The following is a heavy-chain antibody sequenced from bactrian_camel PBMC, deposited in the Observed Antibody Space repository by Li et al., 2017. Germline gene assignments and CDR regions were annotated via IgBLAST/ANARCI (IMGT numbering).Heavy chain of an antibody. Sequence: QLVESGGGSVQAGGSLRLSCAASGYTYSTYCMGWFRQTPGKEREGVARIDADGTASYGDSLEGRFVISKDSAENTLYLQMNNLKPEDSGIYYCAADLEIRGGYCYKTNNYWGQGTQVTVS. V-gene: IGHV3S26*01. CDR2: IDADGTA. CDR1: GYTYSTYC. D-gene: IGHD2*01. CDR3: AADLEIRGGYCYKTNNY. J-gene: IGHJ4*01.